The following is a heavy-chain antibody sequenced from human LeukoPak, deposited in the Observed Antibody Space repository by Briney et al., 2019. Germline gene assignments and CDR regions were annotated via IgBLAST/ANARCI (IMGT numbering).Heavy chain of an antibody. D-gene: IGHD6-13*01. Sequence: GGSLRLSCVVSGIPFSDYYMNWIRQAPGKGLEWISYISSSSSYTDYADSVKGRFTISRDNAKSALYLQMYSLRLEDTAVYYCAAGTAADFWGQGTLVTVSS. J-gene: IGHJ4*02. CDR2: ISSSSSYT. CDR1: GIPFSDYY. V-gene: IGHV3-11*03. CDR3: AAGTAADF.